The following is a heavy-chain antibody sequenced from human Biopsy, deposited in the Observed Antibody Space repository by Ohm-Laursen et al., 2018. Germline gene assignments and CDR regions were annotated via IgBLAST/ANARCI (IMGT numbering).Heavy chain of an antibody. CDR3: AKDRYPSSWHYYYGMDV. Sequence: SLRLSCTASGFSFDNYVMHWVRQAPGKGLEWVSGISWNSDSIGYADSVKGRFTISRDNAKNSLYLQMNSLRSEDTALYYCAKDRYPSSWHYYYGMDVWGQGTLVTASS. V-gene: IGHV3-9*01. CDR2: ISWNSDSI. J-gene: IGHJ6*02. CDR1: GFSFDNYV. D-gene: IGHD6-13*01.